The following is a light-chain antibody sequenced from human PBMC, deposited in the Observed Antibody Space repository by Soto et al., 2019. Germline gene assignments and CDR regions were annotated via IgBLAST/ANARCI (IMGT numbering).Light chain of an antibody. V-gene: IGKV3-20*01. CDR3: QQHGTSPIT. CDR2: GAS. CDR1: QTVSASY. Sequence: EIVLTQSPGTLSLSPGERATLSCMASQTVSASYLVWYQQKPGQAPRLLIYGASNRATGIPDRFSGSGSGTDFTLTISSLEPEDAAVYYCQQHGTSPITFGQGTRLEIK. J-gene: IGKJ5*01.